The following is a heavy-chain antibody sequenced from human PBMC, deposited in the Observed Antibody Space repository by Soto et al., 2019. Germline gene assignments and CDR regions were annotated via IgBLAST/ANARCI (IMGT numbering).Heavy chain of an antibody. CDR2: ITPSGGIT. D-gene: IGHD6-13*01. V-gene: IGHV1-46*01. Sequence: QMQLVQSGAEVKRPGASVRVSCKSSGYPFTTFYLHWVQQAPEQGLEWMGIITPSGGITNFAQRFQGRVTMTRDMSTNTHYMELSSLKSDDTAVYYCASSPAFSSSWYGIPPDPSHGMDVWGQGTTVTVS. CDR1: GYPFTTFY. J-gene: IGHJ6*02. CDR3: ASSPAFSSSWYGIPPDPSHGMDV.